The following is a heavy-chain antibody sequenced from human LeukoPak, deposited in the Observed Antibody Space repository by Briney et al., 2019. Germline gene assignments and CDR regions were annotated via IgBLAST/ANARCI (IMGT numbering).Heavy chain of an antibody. CDR3: AKTAYYYDSSSYYYSDYYYHYMDV. J-gene: IGHJ6*03. D-gene: IGHD3-22*01. CDR2: ISGSGGST. CDR1: GFTFSSYD. Sequence: GGSLRLSCAAAGFTFSSYDMSWVRQAPGNGLEWVSAISGSGGSTYYADSVKGRVTISRDNSKNTLYLQMNSLRAEDTAVYYCAKTAYYYDSSSYYYSDYYYHYMDVWGKGTTVTISS. V-gene: IGHV3-23*01.